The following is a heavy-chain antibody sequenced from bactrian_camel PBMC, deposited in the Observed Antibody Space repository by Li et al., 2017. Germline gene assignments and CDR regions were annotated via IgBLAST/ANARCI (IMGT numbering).Heavy chain of an antibody. CDR3: AADYILIERLCLQRNSADFGY. J-gene: IGHJ6*01. CDR2: ITNGGAAT. D-gene: IGHD4*01. CDR1: GFVFSNYE. Sequence: VQLVESGGGLVQPGGSLRLSCTPNGFVFSNYEMTWVRQAPGKGLEWVARITNGGAATYYADSVKGRFTISRDNAKETVYLQMNSLKPEDTAMYYCAADYILIERLCLQRNSADFGYWGQGTQVTVS. V-gene: IGHV3S40*01.